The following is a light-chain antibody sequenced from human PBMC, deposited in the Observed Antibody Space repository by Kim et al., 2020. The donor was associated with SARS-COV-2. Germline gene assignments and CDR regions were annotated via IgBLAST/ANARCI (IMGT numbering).Light chain of an antibody. CDR3: QQFGSSRTWT. V-gene: IGKV3-20*01. J-gene: IGKJ1*01. Sequence: PGDRATRSCRASQSGTSTYVAWYQQKPGQAPRLLIYGTSTRAAGIPGRFSGSGSGTEYTLTINRREPEDFAIYYCQQFGSSRTWTFGQGTKVDIK. CDR2: GTS. CDR1: QSGTSTY.